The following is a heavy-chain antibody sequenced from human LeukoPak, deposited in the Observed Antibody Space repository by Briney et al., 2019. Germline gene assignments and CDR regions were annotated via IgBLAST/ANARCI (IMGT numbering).Heavy chain of an antibody. J-gene: IGHJ5*02. D-gene: IGHD6-13*01. CDR2: IYYSGST. CDR1: GYSISSDNW. CDR3: AKKIAAAAWLDP. V-gene: IGHV4-28*01. Sequence: SDTLSLTCAVSGYSISSDNWWGWIRQPPGKGLEWIGYIYYSGSTYYNPSLKSRVTMSVDTSRNQFSLKLSSVTAVDTAVYYCAKKIAAAAWLDPWGQGTLVTVSS.